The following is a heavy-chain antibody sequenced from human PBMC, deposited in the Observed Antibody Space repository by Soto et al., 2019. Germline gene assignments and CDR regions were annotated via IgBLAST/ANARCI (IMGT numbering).Heavy chain of an antibody. V-gene: IGHV1-69*13. CDR1: GGTFSSYA. CDR3: ARVLRIAARPHYYYGMDV. J-gene: IGHJ6*02. CDR2: IIPIFGTA. D-gene: IGHD6-6*01. Sequence: GASVKVSCKASGGTFSSYAISWVRQAPGQGLEWMGGIIPIFGTANYAQKFQGRVTITADESTSTAYMELSSLRSEDTAVYYCARVLRIAARPHYYYGMDVWGQGTTVTVSS.